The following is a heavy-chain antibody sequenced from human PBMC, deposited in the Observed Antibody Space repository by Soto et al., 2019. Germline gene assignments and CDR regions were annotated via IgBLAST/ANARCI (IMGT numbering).Heavy chain of an antibody. CDR1: GFTFSSYS. J-gene: IGHJ6*02. Sequence: EVQLVESGGGLVQPGGSLRLSCAASGFTFSSYSMNWVRKAPGKGLDWVSFIRRTRSTIYDAESVKGRFTIARDNANNSLYLQMNSLSDEDTSVYYCARNDSSVYPRHNSYGMGVWGQGTTVTGSS. CDR3: ARNDSSVYPRHNSYGMGV. D-gene: IGHD3-22*01. V-gene: IGHV3-48*02. CDR2: IRRTRSTI.